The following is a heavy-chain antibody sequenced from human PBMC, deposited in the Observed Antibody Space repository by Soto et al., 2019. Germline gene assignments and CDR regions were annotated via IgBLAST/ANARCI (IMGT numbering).Heavy chain of an antibody. CDR1: GFTVSSNY. CDR2: IYSGGTT. CDR3: ARNSGWDTPMVH. D-gene: IGHD5-18*01. Sequence: PGGSLRLSCAASGFTVSSNYMSWVRQAPGKGLEWVSVIYSGGTTYYADSVKGRFTISRDNSKNTLYLQMNSLRAEDTAVYYCARNSGWDTPMVHWGQGTLVNVSS. V-gene: IGHV3-66*01. J-gene: IGHJ4*02.